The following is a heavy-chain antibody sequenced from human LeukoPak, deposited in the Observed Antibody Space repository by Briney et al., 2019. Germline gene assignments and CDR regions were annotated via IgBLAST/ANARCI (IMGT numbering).Heavy chain of an antibody. D-gene: IGHD3-10*01. J-gene: IGHJ4*02. V-gene: IGHV1-2*02. Sequence: ASVKVSCKASGYTFTGYYMHWVRQAPGQGLEWMGWINPNSGGTNYAQKFQGRVTMTRDTSISTAYMELSRLRSDDTAVYYCARALWFGELLYFDYWGQGTLVTVSS. CDR2: INPNSGGT. CDR1: GYTFTGYY. CDR3: ARALWFGELLYFDY.